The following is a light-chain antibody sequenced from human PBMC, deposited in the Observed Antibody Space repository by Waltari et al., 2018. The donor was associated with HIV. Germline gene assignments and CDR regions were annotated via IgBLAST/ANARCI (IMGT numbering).Light chain of an antibody. CDR2: GAS. CDR1: QSVSSN. CDR3: QQYNNWPLYT. V-gene: IGKV3-15*01. J-gene: IGKJ2*01. Sequence: EIIMTQSPATLSVSPGERATLSCRASQSVSSNLAWYQQKPGRAPRLLIYGASTRATGIPARFNGSGSWTEFTLTIGSLQSEDFAVYYCQQYNNWPLYTFGQGTKLEIK.